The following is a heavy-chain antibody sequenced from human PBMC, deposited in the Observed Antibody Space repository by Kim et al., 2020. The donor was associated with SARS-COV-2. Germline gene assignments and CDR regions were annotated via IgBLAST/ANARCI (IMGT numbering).Heavy chain of an antibody. V-gene: IGHV4-31*03. CDR3: ARVKPPYYYDSSGPMEGYFQH. CDR2: IYYSGST. D-gene: IGHD3-22*01. CDR1: GGSISSGGYY. Sequence: SETLSLTCTVSGGSISSGGYYWSWIRQHPGKGLEWIGYIYYSGSTYYNPSLKSRVTISVDTSKNQFSLKLSSVTAADTAVYYCARVKPPYYYDSSGPMEGYFQHWGQGTLVTVSS. J-gene: IGHJ1*01.